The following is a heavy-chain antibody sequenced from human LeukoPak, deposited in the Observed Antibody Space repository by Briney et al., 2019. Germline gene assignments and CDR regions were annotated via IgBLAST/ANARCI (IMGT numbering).Heavy chain of an antibody. CDR3: ASRYYYDSSGYYTY. Sequence: PGGSLRLSCAASRFTFSSYEMNWVRQAPGKGLEWVSDISNSGRTIYYADSVKGRFTISRDNAKNSLYLQMNSLRAEDTAVYYCASRYYYDSSGYYTYWGQGTLVTVSS. CDR2: ISNSGRTI. D-gene: IGHD3-22*01. J-gene: IGHJ4*02. CDR1: RFTFSSYE. V-gene: IGHV3-48*03.